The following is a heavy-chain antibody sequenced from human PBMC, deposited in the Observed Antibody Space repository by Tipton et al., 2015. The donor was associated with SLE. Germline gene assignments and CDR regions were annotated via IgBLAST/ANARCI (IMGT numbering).Heavy chain of an antibody. V-gene: IGHV4-34*01. D-gene: IGHD6-13*01. CDR3: ARVGSSWYLDAFDI. CDR2: INASGST. CDR1: GFTFSGYF. Sequence: LRLSCAASGFTFSGYFWTWIRQPPGKGLEWIGEINASGSTNYNPSLKSRVTISVDTSENHFSLKLSSVTAADTAVYYCARVGSSWYLDAFDIWGQGTMVTVSS. J-gene: IGHJ3*02.